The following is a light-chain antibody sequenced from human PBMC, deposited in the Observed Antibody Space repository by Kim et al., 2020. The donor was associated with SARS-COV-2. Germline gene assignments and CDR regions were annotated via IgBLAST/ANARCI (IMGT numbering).Light chain of an antibody. V-gene: IGKV3-15*01. CDR1: QSVSSN. J-gene: IGKJ2*01. CDR2: GAS. Sequence: SRAERATLSCRASQSVSSNLAWYQQKPGQAPRLLIYGASTRATGIPARFSGSGSGTEFTLTISSLQSEDFAVYYCQQYNNWPYTFGQGTKLEI. CDR3: QQYNNWPYT.